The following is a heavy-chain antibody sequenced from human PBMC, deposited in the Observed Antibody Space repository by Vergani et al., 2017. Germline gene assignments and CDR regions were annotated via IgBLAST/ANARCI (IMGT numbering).Heavy chain of an antibody. D-gene: IGHD6-6*01. Sequence: EVQLVESGGGLVQPGGSLRLSCAASGFTFSSYWMSWVRQAPGKGLEWVANIKQDGSEKYYVDSVKGRFTISRDNAKNSLYLQMNSLRAEDTAVYYCARDPWYSSSSNFDYWGQGTLVTVSS. CDR3: ARDPWYSSSSNFDY. V-gene: IGHV3-7*01. CDR1: GFTFSSYW. CDR2: IKQDGSEK. J-gene: IGHJ4*02.